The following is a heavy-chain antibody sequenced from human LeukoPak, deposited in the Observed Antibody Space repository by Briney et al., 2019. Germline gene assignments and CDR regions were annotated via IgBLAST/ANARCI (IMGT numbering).Heavy chain of an antibody. Sequence: PGRSLRLSCAASGFTFSSYGMHWVRQAPGKGLEWVAVISYDGSNKYYADSVKGRFTISRDNSKNTLYLQMNSLRAEDTAVYYCAKDGEAFVVVVAATPDYWGQGTLVTVSS. CDR3: AKDGEAFVVVVAATPDY. D-gene: IGHD2-15*01. CDR2: ISYDGSNK. V-gene: IGHV3-30*18. CDR1: GFTFSSYG. J-gene: IGHJ4*02.